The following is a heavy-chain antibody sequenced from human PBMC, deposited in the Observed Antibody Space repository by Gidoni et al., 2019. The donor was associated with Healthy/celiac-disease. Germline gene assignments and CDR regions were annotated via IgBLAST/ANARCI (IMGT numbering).Heavy chain of an antibody. D-gene: IGHD3-3*01. CDR3: TTDPGSGYYDFWSGYYETDAFDI. CDR2: IKSKTDGGTT. V-gene: IGHV3-15*01. J-gene: IGHJ3*02. CDR1: GFTFRNAW. Sequence: EVQLVESGGGLVKPGGSLRLSCAASGFTFRNAWMSWVRQAPGKGLEWVGRIKSKTDGGTTDYAAPVKGRFTISRDDSKNTLYLQMNSLKTEDTAVYYCTTDPGSGYYDFWSGYYETDAFDIWGQGTMVTVSS.